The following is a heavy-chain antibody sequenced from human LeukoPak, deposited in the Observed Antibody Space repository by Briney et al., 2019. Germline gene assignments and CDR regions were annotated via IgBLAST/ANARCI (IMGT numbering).Heavy chain of an antibody. CDR1: GGSFSGYY. V-gene: IGHV4-34*01. D-gene: IGHD1-26*01. J-gene: IGHJ4*02. Sequence: PSETLSFTCAVYGGSFSGYYWSWIRQPPGKGLEGIGEINHSRSTNYNPSLKSRVTISVDTSKNQFSLKLSSVTAADTAVYYCARFNSGSYQHYFDYWGQGTLVTVSS. CDR3: ARFNSGSYQHYFDY. CDR2: INHSRST.